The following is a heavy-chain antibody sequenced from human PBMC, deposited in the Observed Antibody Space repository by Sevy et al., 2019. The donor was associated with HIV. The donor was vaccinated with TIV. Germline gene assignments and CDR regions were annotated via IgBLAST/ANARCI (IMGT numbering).Heavy chain of an antibody. Sequence: GGSLRLSCAAYGFTFEDYAMNWVRQGPGKGLEWVAGINWNSASIGYADSVKGRFTISRDNARKSLNLQMRSLRVEDTALYYCAKDNRRHTYDFNWFDTWGRGTLVTVSS. J-gene: IGHJ5*02. CDR1: GFTFEDYA. V-gene: IGHV3-9*01. CDR3: AKDNRRHTYDFNWFDT. D-gene: IGHD3-16*01. CDR2: INWNSASI.